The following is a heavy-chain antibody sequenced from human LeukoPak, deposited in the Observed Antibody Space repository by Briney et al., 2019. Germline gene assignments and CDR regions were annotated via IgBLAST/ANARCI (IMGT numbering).Heavy chain of an antibody. V-gene: IGHV3-30*04. CDR1: GFTFSSYA. CDR2: ISYDGSNK. D-gene: IGHD3-22*01. Sequence: PGGSLRLSCAASGFTFSSYAMHWVRQASGKGLEWVAVISYDGSNKYYADSVKGRFTISRDNSENTLYLQMNSLRAEDTAVYYCARDKDSSGYGDYWGQGTLVTVSS. CDR3: ARDKDSSGYGDY. J-gene: IGHJ4*02.